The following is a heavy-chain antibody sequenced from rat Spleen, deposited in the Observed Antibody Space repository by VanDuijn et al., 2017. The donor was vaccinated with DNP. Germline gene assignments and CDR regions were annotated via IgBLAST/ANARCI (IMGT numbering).Heavy chain of an antibody. Sequence: EVQLVESGGGFVQPGRSLKLSCAASGFTFSNYAMAWVRQAPKKGLEWVTTISYDGSRTYYRDSVKGRFTISRDDAKSSLYLQMNSLKSEDTATYYCARGSTSIYWYFDFWGPGTMVTVSS. CDR3: ARGSTSIYWYFDF. CDR1: GFTFSNYA. CDR2: ISYDGSRT. V-gene: IGHV5-7*01. J-gene: IGHJ1*01. D-gene: IGHD3-1*01.